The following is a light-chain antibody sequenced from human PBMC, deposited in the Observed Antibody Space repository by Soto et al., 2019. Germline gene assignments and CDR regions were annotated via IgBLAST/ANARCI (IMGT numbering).Light chain of an antibody. J-gene: IGKJ1*01. Sequence: EIVLTQSPGTLSLSPGERATLSCRASQSVSSNLAWYQQKPGQAPRLLIYGASSRATGIPDRFSGSGSGTDFILTISRLEHGDFAVYYCQQYVTSPPGTFGQGTKVDIK. CDR2: GAS. CDR3: QQYVTSPPGT. V-gene: IGKV3-20*01. CDR1: QSVSSN.